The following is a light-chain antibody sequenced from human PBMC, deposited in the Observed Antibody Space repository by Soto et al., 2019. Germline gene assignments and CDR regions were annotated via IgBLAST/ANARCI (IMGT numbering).Light chain of an antibody. CDR3: HQYHSAPPA. J-gene: IGKJ1*01. CDR2: WAS. Sequence: DIVMTQSPDSLAVSLGDRATINCKSSQSVLASSNNKNFLAWYQQRPGQPPKLLIYWASTREFGVPDRFSGSGSETDFTLTISSLQAEDVAVYYCHQYHSAPPAFGQGTKVEIK. CDR1: QSVLASSNNKNF. V-gene: IGKV4-1*01.